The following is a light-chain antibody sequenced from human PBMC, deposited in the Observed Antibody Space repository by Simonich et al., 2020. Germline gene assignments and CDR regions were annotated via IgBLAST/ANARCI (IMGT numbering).Light chain of an antibody. CDR1: SSDVGSYNL. J-gene: IGLJ3*02. V-gene: IGLV2-23*01. CDR3: CSYAGSSTV. CDR2: EGS. Sequence: QSALTQPAFVSGSPGQSITISCTGTSSDVGSYNLFSWYQQHPGKAPKLLIYEGSKRPSGVSNRFSGSKSGNTASLTISGLQAEDEADYYCCSYAGSSTVFGGGTKLTVL.